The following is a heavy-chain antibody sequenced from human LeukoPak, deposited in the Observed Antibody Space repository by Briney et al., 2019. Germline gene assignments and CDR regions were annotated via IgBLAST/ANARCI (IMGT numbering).Heavy chain of an antibody. Sequence: SETLSLTCTVSGGSISSSSHYWGWIRQPPGKGLEWTGRMHYSGIIHYNPSLKSRVTISVDTSKNQFSLKLSSVTAADTAVYYCASVYDDRYFDYWGQGTLVTVSS. CDR3: ASVYDDRYFDY. CDR2: MHYSGII. J-gene: IGHJ4*02. V-gene: IGHV4-39*01. CDR1: GGSISSSSHY. D-gene: IGHD5/OR15-5a*01.